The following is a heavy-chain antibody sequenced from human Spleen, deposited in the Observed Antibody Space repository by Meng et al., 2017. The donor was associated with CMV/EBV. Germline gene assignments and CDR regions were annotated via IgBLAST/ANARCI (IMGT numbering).Heavy chain of an antibody. CDR1: GFTFSNFV. J-gene: IGHJ6*02. CDR2: IRFDGSDE. V-gene: IGHV3-30*02. CDR3: AKDLVVVIATGYYGMDV. D-gene: IGHD2-21*01. Sequence: GESLKISCVASGFTFSNFVMHWVRQAPGKGLEWVAFIRFDGSDEVYADSVRDRFTISRDNSKNTLYLQMNSLRAEDTAVYYCAKDLVVVIATGYYGMDVWGQGTTVTVSS.